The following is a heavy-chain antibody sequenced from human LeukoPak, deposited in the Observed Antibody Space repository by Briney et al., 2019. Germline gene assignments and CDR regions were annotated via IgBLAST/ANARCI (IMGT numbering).Heavy chain of an antibody. D-gene: IGHD6-19*01. CDR1: GYTFTSYG. CDR2: IRAYNGDT. Sequence: ASVKVSCKASGYTFTSYGINWVRQAPGQGLEWMGWIRAYNGDTNYAQELQGRVTMTTDTSTSTAYMELRSLRSDDTAVYYCARDAPHGAVAPYYFDYWGQGTLVTVSS. CDR3: ARDAPHGAVAPYYFDY. V-gene: IGHV1-18*01. J-gene: IGHJ4*02.